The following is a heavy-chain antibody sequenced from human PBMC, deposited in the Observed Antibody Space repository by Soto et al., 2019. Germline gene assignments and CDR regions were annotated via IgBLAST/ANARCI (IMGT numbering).Heavy chain of an antibody. D-gene: IGHD3-9*01. J-gene: IGHJ4*02. Sequence: ASVKFSCKASGYTFTSYGISWVRQAPGQGLEWMGWISAYNGNTNYAQKFQGRVTLTTDTSTNTAYMELRSLTSDDTAVYYCARDEGGYDILTGYYKAHHFDYWGQGVLVTVSS. CDR2: ISAYNGNT. V-gene: IGHV1-18*01. CDR3: ARDEGGYDILTGYYKAHHFDY. CDR1: GYTFTSYG.